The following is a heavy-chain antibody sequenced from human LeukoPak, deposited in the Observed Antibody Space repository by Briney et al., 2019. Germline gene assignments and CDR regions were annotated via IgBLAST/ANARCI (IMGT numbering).Heavy chain of an antibody. Sequence: GGSLRLSCAASGFTFSSNAMSWVRQAPGKGLEWVSAISISGGSTYYADSVKGRFTISRDNSENTLYLQMNSLRAEDTVVYYCAKGGYCSSTSCYGYFDSWGQGTLVTVSS. J-gene: IGHJ4*02. D-gene: IGHD2-2*01. CDR2: ISISGGST. V-gene: IGHV3-23*01. CDR1: GFTFSSNA. CDR3: AKGGYCSSTSCYGYFDS.